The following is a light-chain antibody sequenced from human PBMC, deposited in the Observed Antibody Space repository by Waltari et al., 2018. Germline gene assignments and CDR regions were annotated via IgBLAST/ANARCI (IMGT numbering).Light chain of an antibody. CDR1: QSITIY. Sequence: DIQMTQSPSSLSASVGDRVTITCRASQSITIYLNWYQQKPGKAPKLLIHAASTLESGVPSRFSGRGSGTDFSLTISSLQPEDVATYYCQASYTEPYFFGQGTKLEIK. CDR3: QASYTEPYF. CDR2: AAS. V-gene: IGKV1-39*01. J-gene: IGKJ2*01.